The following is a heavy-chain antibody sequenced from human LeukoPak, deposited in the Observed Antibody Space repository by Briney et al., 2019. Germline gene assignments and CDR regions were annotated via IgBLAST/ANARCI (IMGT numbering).Heavy chain of an antibody. J-gene: IGHJ6*02. V-gene: IGHV3-21*01. D-gene: IGHD5-18*01. Sequence: GGSLRLSCAASGFTFSSYSMNWVRQAPGKGLEWVSSISSSSSYIYYADSVKGRFTISGDNAKNSLYLQMNSLRAEDTAVYYCARDEYSYGLYYYYGMDVWGQGTTVTVSS. CDR2: ISSSSSYI. CDR1: GFTFSSYS. CDR3: ARDEYSYGLYYYYGMDV.